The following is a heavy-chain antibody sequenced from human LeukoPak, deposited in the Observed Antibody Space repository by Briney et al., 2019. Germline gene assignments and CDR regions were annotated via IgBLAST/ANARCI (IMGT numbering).Heavy chain of an antibody. CDR1: GLTFSNAW. Sequence: PGGSLRLSCAASGLTFSNAWMSWVRQAPGPGLEWVARIKSKTDGETTDYAAPVKGRFTISRDDSKNTLYLQMNRLKTEDTAVYYCTTDYYDYVWGSYRPDYWGQGTLVTVSS. CDR2: IKSKTDGETT. D-gene: IGHD3-16*02. J-gene: IGHJ4*02. V-gene: IGHV3-15*01. CDR3: TTDYYDYVWGSYRPDY.